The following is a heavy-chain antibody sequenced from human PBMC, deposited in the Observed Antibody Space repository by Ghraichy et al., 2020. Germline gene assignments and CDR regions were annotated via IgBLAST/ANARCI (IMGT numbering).Heavy chain of an antibody. V-gene: IGHV3-21*01. D-gene: IGHD3-16*01. CDR3: ARLLMVGYYFDY. J-gene: IGHJ4*02. CDR1: GFTFSSYS. Sequence: GGSLKLSCAASGFTFSSYSMNWVRQAPGKGLEWVSYISSIGNYIYYADSVRGRFTISRDNAKNELYLQMDSLRAEDTAAYYCARLLMVGYYFDYWGRGILV. CDR2: ISSIGNYI.